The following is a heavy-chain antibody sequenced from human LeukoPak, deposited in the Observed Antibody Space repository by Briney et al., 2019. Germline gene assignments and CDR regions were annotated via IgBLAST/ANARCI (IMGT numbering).Heavy chain of an antibody. CDR1: GFTFSDYY. Sequence: PGGSLRLSCAASGFTFSDYYMSWIRQAAGKGLEGVSYISSSGSTIYYADSVKGRFTISRDNAKNSLYLQMNSLRAEDTAVYYCARDLGGSGRYNWFDPWGQGTLVTVSS. CDR2: ISSSGSTI. CDR3: ARDLGGSGRYNWFDP. D-gene: IGHD3-10*01. V-gene: IGHV3-11*01. J-gene: IGHJ5*02.